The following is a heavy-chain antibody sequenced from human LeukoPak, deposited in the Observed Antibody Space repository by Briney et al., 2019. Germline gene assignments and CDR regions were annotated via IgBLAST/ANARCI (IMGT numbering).Heavy chain of an antibody. J-gene: IGHJ4*02. CDR2: IRSKAYGGTT. D-gene: IGHD3-16*01. CDR3: TGGGGVVPFYYFDY. CDR1: GFTFGDYA. Sequence: GGSLRLSCTASGFTFGDYAMSWVRQAPGKGLEWVGFIRSKAYGGTTEYAASVKGRFTISRDDSKSIAYLQMNSLKTEDTAVYYCTGGGGVVPFYYFDYWGQGTLATVSS. V-gene: IGHV3-49*04.